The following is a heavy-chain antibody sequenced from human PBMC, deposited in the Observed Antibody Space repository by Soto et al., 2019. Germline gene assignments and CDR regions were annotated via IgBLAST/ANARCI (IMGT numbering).Heavy chain of an antibody. Sequence: QVQLVQSGAEVKKPGASVKVSCKASGYTFTSYGISWVRQAPGQGLEWMGWISAYNGNTNYAQKLQGRVTMTTDTPXXTAYRELRSLRSDDTACYYGESSLLVGYGLEGERDWGQGTLVTVSS. CDR1: GYTFTSYG. D-gene: IGHD5-18*01. V-gene: IGHV1-18*01. CDR3: ESSLLVGYGLEGERD. CDR2: ISAYNGNT. J-gene: IGHJ4*02.